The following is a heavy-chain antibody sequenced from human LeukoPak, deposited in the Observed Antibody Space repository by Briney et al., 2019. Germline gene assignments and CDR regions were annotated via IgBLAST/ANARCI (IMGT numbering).Heavy chain of an antibody. V-gene: IGHV3-30*02. CDR3: ARDRIAALGY. CDR2: IRFDGNNQ. Sequence: GGSLRLSCAASGFTFSSHGMHWVRQAPGKGLEWVSFIRFDGNNQYYADSVKGRFTISRDNSKNTLYLQMNSLRPEDTAVYYCARDRIAALGYRGQGTLVTVSS. CDR1: GFTFSSHG. D-gene: IGHD6-6*01. J-gene: IGHJ4*02.